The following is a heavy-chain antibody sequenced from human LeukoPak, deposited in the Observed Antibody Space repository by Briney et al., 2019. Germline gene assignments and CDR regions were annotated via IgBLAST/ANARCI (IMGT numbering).Heavy chain of an antibody. V-gene: IGHV3-15*04. Sequence: GGSLRLSCATSGLKFGDAWMTRVRQPPGKGLEWVGRIESQAAGGTLDYAAPVKGRFTISRDDSIDTVYLQMNSLKAEDTAIYYCAWSGFHWLARWGQGTLVTVSS. CDR3: AWSGFHWLAR. D-gene: IGHD3-3*01. CDR2: IESQAAGGTL. J-gene: IGHJ5*02. CDR1: GLKFGDAW.